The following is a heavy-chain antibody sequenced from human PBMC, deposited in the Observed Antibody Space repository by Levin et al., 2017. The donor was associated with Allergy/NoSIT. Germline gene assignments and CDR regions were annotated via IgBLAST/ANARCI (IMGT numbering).Heavy chain of an antibody. D-gene: IGHD3-9*01. CDR3: AKDPYYDILTGYSFDY. Sequence: QLGESLKISCAASGFTFSNYAMSWVRQAPGKGLEWVSAISASGGSTYYADSVKGRFTISRDSSKNTLYLQMNSLRAEDTAVYYCAKDPYYDILTGYSFDYWGQGTLVSVSS. CDR2: ISASGGST. J-gene: IGHJ4*02. V-gene: IGHV3-23*01. CDR1: GFTFSNYA.